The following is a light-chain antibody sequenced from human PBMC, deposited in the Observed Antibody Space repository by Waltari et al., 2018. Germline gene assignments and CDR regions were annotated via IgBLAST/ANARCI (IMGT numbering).Light chain of an antibody. V-gene: IGLV4-69*01. CDR2: VNSDGSH. CDR1: RGHSSNV. J-gene: IGLJ3*02. CDR3: QTGGHGTWV. Sequence: QLVLTQSPSASASLAASVKLTRTPRRGHSSNVIAWLSQQPEKGPRYLMKVNSDGSHTKGDEIPDRFSGSSSGAERYLTISSVQPEDEADYYCQTGGHGTWVFGGGTKLTVL.